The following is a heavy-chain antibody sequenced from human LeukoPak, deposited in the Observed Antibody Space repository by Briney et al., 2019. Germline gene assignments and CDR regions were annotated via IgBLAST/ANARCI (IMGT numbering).Heavy chain of an antibody. CDR2: IYHSGST. CDR3: ARVLDATSYIDSSAYYPLD. Sequence: SETLSLTCTVSGYSISSGYYWGCIRQPPGKGLEWVGSIYHSGSTYYNPSLKSRVTISVDTSKNQFSPKLSSRTAADTAVYYWARVLDATSYIDSSAYYPLDWGQGTLVTVSS. D-gene: IGHD3-22*01. J-gene: IGHJ4*02. V-gene: IGHV4-38-2*02. CDR1: GYSISSGYY.